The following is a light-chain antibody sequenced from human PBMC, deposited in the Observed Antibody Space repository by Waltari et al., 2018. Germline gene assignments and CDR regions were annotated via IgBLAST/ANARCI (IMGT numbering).Light chain of an antibody. J-gene: IGLJ3*02. CDR1: SSNIGAGHP. Sequence: QSILTQPPSVSGAPGPSVSIPCPGSSSNIGAGHPVPWYQQVPGTAPQLIIFGPTLRPSGVTDRFSASKSGTSASLAITGLRADDEAVYYCQSYDINLSGSGVFGGGTRLTVL. CDR2: GPT. CDR3: QSYDINLSGSGV. V-gene: IGLV1-40*01.